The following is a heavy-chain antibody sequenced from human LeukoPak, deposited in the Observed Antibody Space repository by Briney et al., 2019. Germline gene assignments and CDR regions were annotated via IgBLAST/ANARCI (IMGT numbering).Heavy chain of an antibody. V-gene: IGHV3-30*04. D-gene: IGHD6-13*01. CDR2: ISSDRNNK. CDR1: GFTFSSYA. CDR3: ARGGPAAGRFDY. J-gene: IGHJ4*02. Sequence: GGSLRLSCAASGFTFSSYAMHWVRQAPGKGLEWVAVISSDRNNKYYADSVKGRFTISRDNSKYTLYLQMNSLRAEDTAVYYCARGGPAAGRFDYWGQGTLVTVSS.